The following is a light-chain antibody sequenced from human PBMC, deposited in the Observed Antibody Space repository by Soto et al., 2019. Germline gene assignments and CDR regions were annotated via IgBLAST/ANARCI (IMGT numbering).Light chain of an antibody. Sequence: VLTQSPATLSLSPGKRATLSCRASESVDFHLAWYQQKPGQPPRLLIYDASVRATGTPARFSGSGSGTDFTLTNSSLEHVDFALYYWQQRSTCSTFGQGTRLEIK. V-gene: IGKV3-11*01. J-gene: IGKJ5*01. CDR2: DAS. CDR3: QQRSTCST. CDR1: ESVDFH.